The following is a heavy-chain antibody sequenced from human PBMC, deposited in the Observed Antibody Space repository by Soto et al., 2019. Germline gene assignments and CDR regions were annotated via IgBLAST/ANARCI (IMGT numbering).Heavy chain of an antibody. CDR1: GFTFSSYV. D-gene: IGHD3-3*01. J-gene: IGHJ6*02. CDR3: AKRRNVLRFLEWSSGMEV. Sequence: PGGSLRLSCAASGFTFSSYVIHWVRQSPGKGLEWVAFISDDGNNKYYADSVKGRFTISRDNFRNTLYLQMNSLRGEDTAVYYCAKRRNVLRFLEWSSGMEVWGQGTTVTVSS. CDR2: ISDDGNNK. V-gene: IGHV3-30*18.